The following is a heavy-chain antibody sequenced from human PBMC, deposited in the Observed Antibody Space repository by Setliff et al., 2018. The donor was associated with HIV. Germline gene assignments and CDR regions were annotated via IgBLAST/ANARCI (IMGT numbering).Heavy chain of an antibody. D-gene: IGHD3-3*01. J-gene: IGHJ6*02. Sequence: ASVKVSCKTSGYIFIRYYIFWVRQAPGQGLEWMGNINPHTGVTRYAEKFQGRVTMTMDTSISTIYMELSRLRSDDTAVYYCARDVRDGFEEWFSTLDDGMDVWGQGTTVTVSS. V-gene: IGHV1-2*02. CDR1: GYIFIRYY. CDR2: INPHTGVT. CDR3: ARDVRDGFEEWFSTLDDGMDV.